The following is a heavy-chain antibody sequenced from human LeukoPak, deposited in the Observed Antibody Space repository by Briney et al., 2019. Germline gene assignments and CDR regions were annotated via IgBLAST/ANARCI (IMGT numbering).Heavy chain of an antibody. D-gene: IGHD4-23*01. CDR3: AKAGENSFFDS. Sequence: GGSLRLSCAASGVTFSSYAMNWVRQGPGKGLQWVSAISPGTGSTYYADSVKGRFTISRDNSKSTLYLQMYNLRAEDTAIYFCAKAGENSFFDSWGQGTLVTVSS. CDR2: ISPGTGST. J-gene: IGHJ4*02. CDR1: GVTFSSYA. V-gene: IGHV3-23*01.